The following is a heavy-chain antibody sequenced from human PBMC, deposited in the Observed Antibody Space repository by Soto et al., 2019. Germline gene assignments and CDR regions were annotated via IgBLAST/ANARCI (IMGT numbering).Heavy chain of an antibody. V-gene: IGHV4-61*05. D-gene: IGHD1-1*01. J-gene: IGHJ5*02. CDR1: GGSISSSSYY. Sequence: SETLSLTCTVSGGSISSSSYYWVWIRQPPGKGLEWIGYIYYSGSTNYNPSLKSRVTISVDTSKNQFSLKLSSVTAADTAVYYCARQRPGGERWFDPWGQGTLVTVSS. CDR3: ARQRPGGERWFDP. CDR2: IYYSGST.